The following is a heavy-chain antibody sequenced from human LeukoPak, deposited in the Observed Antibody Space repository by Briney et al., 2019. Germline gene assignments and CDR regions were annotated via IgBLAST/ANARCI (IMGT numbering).Heavy chain of an antibody. V-gene: IGHV4-59*12. J-gene: IGHJ3*02. CDR1: GGSMTEYY. CDR2: IYHSGST. CDR3: ARVTDDILTGFDAFDI. Sequence: SETLSLTCTVSGGSMTEYYWTWIRQPPGKGLEWIGEIYHSGSTNYNPSLKSRVTISVDKSKNQFSLKLSSVTAADTAVYYCARVTDDILTGFDAFDIWGQGTMVTVSS. D-gene: IGHD3-9*01.